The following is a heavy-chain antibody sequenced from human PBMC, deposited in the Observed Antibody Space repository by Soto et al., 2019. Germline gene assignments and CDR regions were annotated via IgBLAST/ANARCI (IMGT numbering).Heavy chain of an antibody. CDR1: GVTFGTDA. D-gene: IGHD5-18*01. Sequence: EVQLLESGGGLVQPGGSLRRSCAASGVTFGTDALNWVRQAPGKGLEWVSSISGSGDSTYYADSVKGRFTISRDNSKNTLYLQVNSLRAEDTAVYYCAKDRSVDTRDWFDPWGQGTLVTVSS. V-gene: IGHV3-23*01. J-gene: IGHJ5*02. CDR3: AKDRSVDTRDWFDP. CDR2: ISGSGDST.